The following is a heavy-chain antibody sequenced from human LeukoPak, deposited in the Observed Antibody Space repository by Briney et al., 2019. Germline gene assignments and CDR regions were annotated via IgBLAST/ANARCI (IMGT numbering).Heavy chain of an antibody. V-gene: IGHV3-7*01. CDR1: GFTFSSYW. CDR3: ASGGGRYHYDYFDY. CDR2: IKQDGSEK. D-gene: IGHD1-26*01. Sequence: QPGGSLRLSCAASGFTFSSYWMTWVRQAPGKGLEWVAKIKQDGSEKYYVDSVKGRFTISRDNAKNSLYLQMNSLRAEDTAVYYCASGGGRYHYDYFDYWGRGTLVTVSS. J-gene: IGHJ4*02.